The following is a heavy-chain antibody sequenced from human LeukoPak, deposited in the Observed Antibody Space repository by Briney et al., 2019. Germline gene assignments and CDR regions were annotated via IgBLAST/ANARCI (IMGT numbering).Heavy chain of an antibody. CDR3: ARGLYSGYDSNFDY. V-gene: IGHV3-30-3*01. CDR1: GFTFSSYA. CDR2: ISYEGSNK. J-gene: IGHJ4*02. Sequence: GGSLRLSCAASGFTFSSYAMHWVRQAPGKGLEWVAVISYEGSNKYYADSVKGRFTISRDNSENTLYLQMNSLRAEDTAVYYCARGLYSGYDSNFDYWGQGTLVTVSS. D-gene: IGHD5-12*01.